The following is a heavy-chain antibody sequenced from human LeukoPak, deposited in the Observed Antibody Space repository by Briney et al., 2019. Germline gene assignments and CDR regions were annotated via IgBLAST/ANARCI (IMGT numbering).Heavy chain of an antibody. CDR2: IRFDGTTK. D-gene: IGHD3-9*01. Sequence: GGPLRLSFPAPGFTLVTKAIHWARQAPGKGLEWVAFIRFDGTTKYYVDSVKGRFTISRDNSKNALYLQMNSLRAEDTAVYYCARQYYDILTGHYNFPDYWGQGTLVTVSP. CDR1: GFTLVTKA. V-gene: IGHV3-30*02. J-gene: IGHJ4*02. CDR3: ARQYYDILTGHYNFPDY.